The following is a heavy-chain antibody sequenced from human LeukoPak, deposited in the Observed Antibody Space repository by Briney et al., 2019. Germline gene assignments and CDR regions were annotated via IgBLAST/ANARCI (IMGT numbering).Heavy chain of an antibody. Sequence: SETLSLTCTVSGGSISIYYWNWIRQPAGKGLEWIGRIFTSRITNYDPSLKSRVTMSVDTSKNQFSLNLSSVTAADTAVYYCARESSGNYYNPLGYMDVWGKGTTVTVSS. J-gene: IGHJ6*03. CDR2: IFTSRIT. CDR1: GGSISIYY. CDR3: ARESSGNYYNPLGYMDV. D-gene: IGHD3-10*01. V-gene: IGHV4-4*07.